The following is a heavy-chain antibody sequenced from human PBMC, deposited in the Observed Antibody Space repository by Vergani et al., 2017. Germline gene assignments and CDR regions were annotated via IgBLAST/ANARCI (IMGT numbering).Heavy chain of an antibody. J-gene: IGHJ4*02. Sequence: AASGFTFSSYSMNWVRQAPGKGLEWVSSISSSSSYIYYADSVKGRFTISRDNAKNSLYLQMNSLRAEDTAVYYCAKVRAPAAIWTAFDYWGQGTLVTVSS. V-gene: IGHV3-21*04. CDR1: GFTFSSYS. CDR2: ISSSSSYI. CDR3: AKVRAPAAIWTAFDY. D-gene: IGHD2-2*02.